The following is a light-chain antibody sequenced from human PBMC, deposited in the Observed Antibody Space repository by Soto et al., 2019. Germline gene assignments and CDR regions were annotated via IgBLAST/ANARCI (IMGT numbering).Light chain of an antibody. Sequence: DIQMTHSPSTLSASVEDRVTITCRASQSICDLLDWYQQKPGEAPKLLIYKASYLESGVPSRFSGSGSGTELGLTISSLQPEDLATYYWQQYSAFLVTVGQGAKVDI. CDR1: QSICDL. V-gene: IGKV1-5*03. CDR2: KAS. CDR3: QQYSAFLVT. J-gene: IGKJ1*01.